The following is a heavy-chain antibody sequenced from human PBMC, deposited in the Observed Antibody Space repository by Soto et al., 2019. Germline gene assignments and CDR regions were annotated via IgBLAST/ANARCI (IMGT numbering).Heavy chain of an antibody. CDR2: VYSSGTT. CDR1: GGSINSYW. CDR3: ARDIGSYAYGEGY. D-gene: IGHD3-10*01. Sequence: LSLTCSVSGGSINSYWWSWIRQPAGKGLEWIGRVYSSGTTDYNPSLNSRATLSVETSKNQFSLKLSSVTAADTAVYYCARDIGSYAYGEGYWGQGIQVTVSS. J-gene: IGHJ4*02. V-gene: IGHV4-4*07.